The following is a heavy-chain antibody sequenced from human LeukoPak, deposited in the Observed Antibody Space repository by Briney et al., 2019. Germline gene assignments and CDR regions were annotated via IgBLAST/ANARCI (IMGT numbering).Heavy chain of an antibody. Sequence: PGGSLRLSCAASGFTFSSYAMSWVRQAPGKGLEWVSAISGSGGSTYYADSVKGRFTISRDNSKNTLYLQMNSLRAEDTALYYCAKDLWSSPDSTNDYWGQGTLVTVSS. D-gene: IGHD2-2*01. CDR1: GFTFSSYA. CDR2: ISGSGGST. J-gene: IGHJ4*02. CDR3: AKDLWSSPDSTNDY. V-gene: IGHV3-23*01.